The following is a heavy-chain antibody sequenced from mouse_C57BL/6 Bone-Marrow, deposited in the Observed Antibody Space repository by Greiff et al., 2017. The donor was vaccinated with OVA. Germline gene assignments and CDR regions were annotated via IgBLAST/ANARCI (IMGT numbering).Heavy chain of an antibody. CDR1: GFSLTSYG. Sequence: VQVEESGPGLVQPSQSLSITCTVSGFSLTSYGVHWVRQSPGKGLEWLGVIWRGGSTDYNAAFMSRLSITKDNSKSQVFFKMNSLQADDTAIYYGAKSLLRSGISYAMDYWGQGTSVTVSS. D-gene: IGHD1-3*01. J-gene: IGHJ4*01. CDR3: AKSLLRSGISYAMDY. V-gene: IGHV2-5*01. CDR2: IWRGGST.